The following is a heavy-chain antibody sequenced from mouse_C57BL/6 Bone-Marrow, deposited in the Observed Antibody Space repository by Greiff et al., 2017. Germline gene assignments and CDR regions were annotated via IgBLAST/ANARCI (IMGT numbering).Heavy chain of an antibody. CDR2: ISSGRSPL. J-gene: IGHJ1*03. CDR1: GFTFSDYG. D-gene: IGHD1-1*01. V-gene: IGHV5-17*01. Sequence: EVQRVESGGGLVKPGGSLKLSCAASGFTFSDYGMHWVRQAPEKGLEWVAYISSGRSPLYYAAPVKGRFYISREPAKHPLFLQMTSLRAENTAIYYCARLNTVVSYWYFDVWGTGTTVTVSS. CDR3: ARLNTVVSYWYFDV.